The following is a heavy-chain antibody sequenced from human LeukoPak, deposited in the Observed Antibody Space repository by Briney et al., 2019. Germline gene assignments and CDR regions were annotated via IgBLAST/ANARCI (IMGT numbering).Heavy chain of an antibody. J-gene: IGHJ4*02. V-gene: IGHV1-2*02. D-gene: IGHD6-13*01. CDR1: GYTFTSYY. CDR2: INPKNDDT. CDR3: ARGPSTSSSF. Sequence: GASVKVSCKASGYTFTSYYMHWVRQAPGQGLEWMGWINPKNDDTKYAQKFQGRVTLTGDTSTRTAYMELTRLTSDDTAVYYCARGPSTSSSFWGQGTRVIVSS.